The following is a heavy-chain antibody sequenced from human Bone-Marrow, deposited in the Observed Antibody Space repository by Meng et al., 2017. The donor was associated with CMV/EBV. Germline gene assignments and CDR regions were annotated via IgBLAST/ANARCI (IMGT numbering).Heavy chain of an antibody. Sequence: GGSLRLSCAASGLTFSSYEMNWVRQAPGKGLEWVSYIDSSCSTIYYADSVKGRFTISRDNAKNSLYLQRKSLRAEDKAVYCCASQPPAIGYYYGMDVWGQGTTVTVSS. D-gene: IGHD2-21*02. J-gene: IGHJ6*02. V-gene: IGHV3-48*03. CDR3: ASQPPAIGYYYGMDV. CDR1: GLTFSSYE. CDR2: IDSSCSTI.